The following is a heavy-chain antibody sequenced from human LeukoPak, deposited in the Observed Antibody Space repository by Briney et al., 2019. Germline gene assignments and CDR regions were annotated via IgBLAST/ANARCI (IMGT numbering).Heavy chain of an antibody. CDR1: GGSISSGGYS. D-gene: IGHD2-2*01. CDR2: IYYSGST. V-gene: IGHV4-31*03. Sequence: PSQTLSLTCTVSGGSISSGGYSWSWIRQHPGKGLEWIGYIYYSGSTYYNPSLKSRVTISVDTSKNQFSPKLSSVTAADTAVYYCARVPAPRYYYYGMDVWGQGTTVTVSS. J-gene: IGHJ6*02. CDR3: ARVPAPRYYYYGMDV.